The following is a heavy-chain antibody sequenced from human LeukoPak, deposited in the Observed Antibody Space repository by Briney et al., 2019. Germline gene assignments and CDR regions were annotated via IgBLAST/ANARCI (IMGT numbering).Heavy chain of an antibody. CDR1: GYTFTSYG. CDR3: AREAMGYCSGGSCYVDY. CDR2: ISAYNGNT. V-gene: IGHV1-18*01. J-gene: IGHJ4*02. D-gene: IGHD2-15*01. Sequence: ASVKVSCKASGYTFTSYGISWVRQAPGQGLEWMGWISAYNGNTNYAQKLQGRVTMTTDTSTSTAYVELRSLRSDDTAVYYCAREAMGYCSGGSCYVDYWGQGTLVTVSS.